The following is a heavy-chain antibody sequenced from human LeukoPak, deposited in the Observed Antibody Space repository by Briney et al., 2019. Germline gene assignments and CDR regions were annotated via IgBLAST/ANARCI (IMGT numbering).Heavy chain of an antibody. D-gene: IGHD3-10*01. CDR2: ISGSGGST. CDR1: GFTFSSYA. CDR3: AKEYDSGGYGAYFDY. Sequence: GGSLRLSCAASGFTFSSYAMSWVRQAPGKGLEWVSAISGSGGSTYYADSVKGRFTLSRDNSRNTLDLQMNSLGPEDTAVYYCAKEYDSGGYGAYFDYWGQGTLVTVSS. V-gene: IGHV3-23*01. J-gene: IGHJ4*02.